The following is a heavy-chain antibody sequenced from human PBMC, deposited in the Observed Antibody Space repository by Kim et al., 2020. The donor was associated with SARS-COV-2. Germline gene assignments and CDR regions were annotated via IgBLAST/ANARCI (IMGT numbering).Heavy chain of an antibody. Sequence: SLKSRVTISVDTSKNQFSRKLSSVTAADTAVYYCARVAPGVVGATVTFDYWGQGTLVTVSS. V-gene: IGHV4-34*01. CDR3: ARVAPGVVGATVTFDY. D-gene: IGHD1-26*01. J-gene: IGHJ4*02.